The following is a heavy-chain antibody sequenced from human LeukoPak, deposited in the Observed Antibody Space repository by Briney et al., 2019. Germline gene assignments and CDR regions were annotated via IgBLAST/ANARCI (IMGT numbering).Heavy chain of an antibody. D-gene: IGHD3-22*01. CDR1: GFTFSGYY. Sequence: PGGSLRLSCAASGFTFSGYYMSWLRQAPGKGLEWVSYISSSGSTIYYADSVKGRFTISRDNAKNSLYLQMNSLRAEDTAVYYCAKDLDSSSGAFDIWGQGTMVTVSS. CDR3: AKDLDSSSGAFDI. V-gene: IGHV3-11*01. J-gene: IGHJ3*02. CDR2: ISSSGSTI.